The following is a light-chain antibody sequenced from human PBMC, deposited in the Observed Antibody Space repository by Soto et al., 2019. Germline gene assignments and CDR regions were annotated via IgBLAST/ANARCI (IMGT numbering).Light chain of an antibody. Sequence: QSALTQPASVSGSPGQSITISCTGTSSDIGAYNYVSWYQQYPGKAPKLMIYDVYDRPSGVSDRFSGSKSGNTASLTISWLQADDEADYYCSSSTGSGALAFGGGTMLTVL. CDR2: DVY. CDR3: SSSTGSGALA. J-gene: IGLJ2*01. CDR1: SSDIGAYNY. V-gene: IGLV2-14*03.